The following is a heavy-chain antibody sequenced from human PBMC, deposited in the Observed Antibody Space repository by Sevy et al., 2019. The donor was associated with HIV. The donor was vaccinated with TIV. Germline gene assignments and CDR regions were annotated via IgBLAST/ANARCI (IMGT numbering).Heavy chain of an antibody. D-gene: IGHD3-22*01. V-gene: IGHV3-21*01. CDR2: IGISSSYI. Sequence: GSLRLSCAASGFTFITYTMNWVRPASGKGLEWVPSIGISSSYIYYADSVKGRFTISRDNAKNSLYLQMNSLRAEDMAVYYCARANLDSSGSYDAFDIWGQGTMVTVSS. CDR3: ARANLDSSGSYDAFDI. J-gene: IGHJ3*02. CDR1: GFTFITYT.